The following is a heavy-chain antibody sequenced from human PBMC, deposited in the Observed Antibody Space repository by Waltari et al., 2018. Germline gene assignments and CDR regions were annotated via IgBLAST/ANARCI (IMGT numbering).Heavy chain of an antibody. V-gene: IGHV3-33*01. J-gene: IGHJ4*02. Sequence: QVQLVESGGGVVQPGRSLRLSCAASGFPFLRYVRHWVRQAPGKGLEWVAVIGYDGSNKYYADSVKGRFTISRDNSKNTLYLQMNSLRAEDTAVYYCARDHEWELQGYFDYWGQGTLVTVSS. CDR2: IGYDGSNK. CDR1: GFPFLRYV. D-gene: IGHD1-26*01. CDR3: ARDHEWELQGYFDY.